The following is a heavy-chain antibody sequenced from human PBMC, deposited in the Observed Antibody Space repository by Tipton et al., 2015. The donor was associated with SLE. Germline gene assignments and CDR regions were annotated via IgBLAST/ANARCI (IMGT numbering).Heavy chain of an antibody. CDR2: IWYDGSNK. CDR1: GFTFSTYG. V-gene: IGHV3-33*01. D-gene: IGHD3-10*01. CDR3: AAALWFREPPDY. J-gene: IGHJ4*02. Sequence: SLRLSCAASGFTFSTYGMHWVRQAPGKGLEWVAVIWYDGSNKYYADSVKGRVTISRDNSKNTLYLQMNSLRAEDTAVYYCAAALWFREPPDYWGQGTLVTVSS.